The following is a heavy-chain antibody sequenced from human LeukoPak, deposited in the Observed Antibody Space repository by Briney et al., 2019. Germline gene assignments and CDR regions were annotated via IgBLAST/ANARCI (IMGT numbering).Heavy chain of an antibody. CDR2: DSPNSDFT. J-gene: IGHJ4*02. CDR1: GFTFSVHY. Sequence: KPGGSLRLSCAASGFTFSVHYVTWIRQVPGKGLEWISKDSPNSDFTDYADSVKGRFTISRDNSKNTLYLQMNSLRAEDTAVYYCASYSGYDDDHLNYWGQGTLVTVSS. V-gene: IGHV3-11*03. CDR3: ASYSGYDDDHLNY. D-gene: IGHD5-12*01.